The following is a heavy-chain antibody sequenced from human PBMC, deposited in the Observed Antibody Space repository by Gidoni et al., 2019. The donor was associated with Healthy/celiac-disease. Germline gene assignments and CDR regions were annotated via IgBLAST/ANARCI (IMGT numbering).Heavy chain of an antibody. CDR3: AADGGSGWLHWFDP. D-gene: IGHD6-19*01. Sequence: QMQLVQSGPEVKKPGTSVKVSCKASGFTFTSSAVQWVRQARGQRLEWIGWIVVGSGNTNYAQKFQERVTITRDMSTSTAYMELSSLRSEDTAVYYCAADGGSGWLHWFDPWGQGTLVTVSS. V-gene: IGHV1-58*01. CDR2: IVVGSGNT. CDR1: GFTFTSSA. J-gene: IGHJ5*02.